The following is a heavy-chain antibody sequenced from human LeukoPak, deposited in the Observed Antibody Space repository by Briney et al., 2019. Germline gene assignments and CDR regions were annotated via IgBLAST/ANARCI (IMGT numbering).Heavy chain of an antibody. D-gene: IGHD3-22*01. CDR1: GITLSNYG. CDR2: ISDSGGST. Sequence: GGSLRLSCAVSGITLSNYGMSWVRQAPGKGLEWVAGISDSGGSTNYADSVKGRFTISRDNPKNTLYLQMNSLRAEDTAVYFCAKRGVVIRVILVGFHREAYYFDSWGQGALVTVSS. CDR3: AKRGVVIRVILVGFHREAYYFDS. V-gene: IGHV3-23*01. J-gene: IGHJ4*02.